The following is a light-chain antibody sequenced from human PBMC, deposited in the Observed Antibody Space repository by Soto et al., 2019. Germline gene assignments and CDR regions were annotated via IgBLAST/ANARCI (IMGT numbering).Light chain of an antibody. J-gene: IGLJ2*01. V-gene: IGLV2-14*03. CDR3: SSYTSSRTVV. Sequence: QSALTQPASVSGSPGQSITISCTGTSSDVGGYNFVSWYQQHPGKVPKLLIYDVSDRPSGVSSRFSGAKSGNTASLIISGLQADDEADYYCSSYTSSRTVVFGGGTQLTVL. CDR1: SSDVGGYNF. CDR2: DVS.